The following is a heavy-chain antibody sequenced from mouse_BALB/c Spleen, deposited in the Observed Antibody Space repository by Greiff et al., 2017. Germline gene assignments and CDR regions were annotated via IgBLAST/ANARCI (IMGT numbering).Heavy chain of an antibody. D-gene: IGHD2-3*01. Sequence: VQLQQSGTVLARPGASVKMSCKASGYSFTSYWMHWVKQRPGQGLEWIGAIYPGNSDTSYNQKFKGKAKLTAVTSASTAYMELSSLTNEDSAVYYCTRKGDDGYYFDYWGQGTTLTVSS. CDR2: IYPGNSDT. J-gene: IGHJ2*01. V-gene: IGHV1-5*01. CDR1: GYSFTSYW. CDR3: TRKGDDGYYFDY.